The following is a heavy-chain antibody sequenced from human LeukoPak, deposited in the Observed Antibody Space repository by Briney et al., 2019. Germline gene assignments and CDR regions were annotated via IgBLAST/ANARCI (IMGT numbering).Heavy chain of an antibody. CDR3: AKVSSSGPPKYYYYGMDV. J-gene: IGHJ6*02. CDR2: ISYDGSNK. V-gene: IGHV3-30*18. CDR1: GFTFSSYG. Sequence: GRSLRLSCAASGFTFSSYGMPWVRQAPGKGLEWVAVISYDGSNKYYADSVKGRFTISRDNSKNTLYLQMNSLRAEDTAVYYCAKVSSSGPPKYYYYGMDVWGQGTTVTVSS. D-gene: IGHD5-12*01.